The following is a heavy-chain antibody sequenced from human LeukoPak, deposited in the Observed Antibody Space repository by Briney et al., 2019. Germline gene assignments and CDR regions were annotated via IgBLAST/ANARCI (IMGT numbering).Heavy chain of an antibody. V-gene: IGHV3-7*01. CDR2: IKQSGSDK. Sequence: GGSLRLSCAASGFTFSSYWMSWVRQAPGKGLEWVANIKQSGSDKYYVDSVKGRFTISRDNAKNTLYLQMNSLRAEDTAVYYCARAWDNAVTARSYYFDYWGQGTLVTVSS. D-gene: IGHD2-21*02. CDR1: GFTFSSYW. CDR3: ARAWDNAVTARSYYFDY. J-gene: IGHJ4*02.